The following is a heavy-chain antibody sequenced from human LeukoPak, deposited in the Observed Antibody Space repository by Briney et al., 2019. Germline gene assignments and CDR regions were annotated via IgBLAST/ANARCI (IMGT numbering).Heavy chain of an antibody. D-gene: IGHD6-13*01. Sequence: PGGSLRLSCAASEFTFSSYWMHWVRQAPGKGLVWVSRINSDGSSTSYADSVKGRFTISRDNAKNTLYLQMNSLRAVDTAVYYCARALRYSSPFDYWGQGTLVTVSS. J-gene: IGHJ4*02. CDR1: EFTFSSYW. CDR2: INSDGSST. CDR3: ARALRYSSPFDY. V-gene: IGHV3-74*01.